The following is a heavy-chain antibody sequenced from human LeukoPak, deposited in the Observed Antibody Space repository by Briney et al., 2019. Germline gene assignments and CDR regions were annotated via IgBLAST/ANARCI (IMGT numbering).Heavy chain of an antibody. Sequence: PSETLSLTCAVYGGSFSGYYWSWIRQPPGKGLEWIGEINHSGSTNYNPSLKSRVTISVDTSKNQFSLKLGSVTAADTAVYYCARVGEVSSSSFFDYWGQGTLVTVSS. V-gene: IGHV4-34*01. CDR1: GGSFSGYY. CDR3: ARVGEVSSSSFFDY. D-gene: IGHD6-6*01. J-gene: IGHJ4*02. CDR2: INHSGST.